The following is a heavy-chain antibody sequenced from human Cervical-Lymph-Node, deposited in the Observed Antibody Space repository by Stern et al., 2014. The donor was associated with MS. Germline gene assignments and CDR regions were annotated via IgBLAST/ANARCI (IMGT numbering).Heavy chain of an antibody. V-gene: IGHV1-2*02. CDR3: ATQYSDGRSYFDN. CDR2: INPDSGVA. D-gene: IGHD1-26*01. J-gene: IGHJ4*02. CDR1: GYIFTGYN. Sequence: QAQLVESGPDVKKAGASLRVSCKASGYIFTGYNIHWVRQAPGQGLEWMGWINPDSGVAEYAQSFQGRVTMTRDTSIRTAYLELSRLTSDDTAVYYCATQYSDGRSYFDNWGQGTLVTVSS.